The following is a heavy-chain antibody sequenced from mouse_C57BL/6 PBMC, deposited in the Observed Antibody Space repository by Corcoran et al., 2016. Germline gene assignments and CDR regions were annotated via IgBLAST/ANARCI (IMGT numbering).Heavy chain of an antibody. CDR1: GYTFTDYY. D-gene: IGHD1-1*01. CDR2: INPNNGGT. V-gene: IGHV1-26*01. CDR3: ARKDYGSSWFAY. J-gene: IGHJ3*01. Sequence: EVQLQQSGPELVKPGASVKISGKASGYTFTDYYMNWVKQSHGKSLEWIGDINPNNGGTSYNQKFKGKATLTVDKSSSTAYMELRSLTSEDSAVYYCARKDYGSSWFAYWGQGTLVTVSA.